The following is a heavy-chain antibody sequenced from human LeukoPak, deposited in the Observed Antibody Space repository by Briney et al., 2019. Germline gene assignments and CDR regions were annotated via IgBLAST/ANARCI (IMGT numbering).Heavy chain of an antibody. CDR1: GFTFSSYS. Sequence: GSLRLSCAASGFTFSSYSMNWVRQAPGKGLEWVSYISSSSSTIYYADSVKGRFTISRDNAKNSLYLQMNSLRAEDTAVYYCARGGSGWFEYFQHWGQGTLVRVSS. CDR2: ISSSSSTI. V-gene: IGHV3-48*01. J-gene: IGHJ1*01. CDR3: ARGGSGWFEYFQH. D-gene: IGHD6-19*01.